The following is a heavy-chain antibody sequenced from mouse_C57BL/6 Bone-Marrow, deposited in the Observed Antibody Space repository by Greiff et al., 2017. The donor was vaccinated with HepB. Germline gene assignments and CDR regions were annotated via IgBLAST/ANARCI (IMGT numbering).Heavy chain of an antibody. D-gene: IGHD2-1*01. V-gene: IGHV3-6*01. J-gene: IGHJ2*01. CDR3: ARVGWYLDY. CDR1: GYSITSGYY. CDR2: ISYDGSN. Sequence: VQLKRSGPGLVKPSQSLSLTCSVTGYSITSGYYWNWIRQFPGNKLEWMGYISYDGSNNYNPSLKNRISITRDTSKNQFFLKLNSVTTEDTATYYCARVGWYLDYWGQGTTLTVSS.